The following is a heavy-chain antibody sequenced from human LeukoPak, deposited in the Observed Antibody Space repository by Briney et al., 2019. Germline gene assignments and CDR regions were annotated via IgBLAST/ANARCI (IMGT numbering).Heavy chain of an antibody. CDR3: AGPGGYFDWLPYGY. V-gene: IGHV4-39*02. CDR2: MYYHENT. CDR1: GGSISSSSDY. J-gene: IGHJ4*02. D-gene: IGHD3-9*01. Sequence: SETLSLTCTVSGGSISSSSDYWVWFRQAPGKGLEWIGSMYYHENTYSNPFLKSRVTKSVATSKNHSSPKLSSVTAADTAVYCCAGPGGYFDWLPYGYWGQGTLVTVSS.